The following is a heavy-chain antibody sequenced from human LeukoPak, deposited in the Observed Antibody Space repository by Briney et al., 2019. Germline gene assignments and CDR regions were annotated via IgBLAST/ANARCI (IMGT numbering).Heavy chain of an antibody. V-gene: IGHV4-30-2*01. D-gene: IGHD4-17*01. J-gene: IGHJ3*02. CDR1: GGSISSGGYS. CDR2: IYHSGSN. CDR3: ARVPDHDYGDYLDAFDI. Sequence: SETLSLTCAVSGGSISSGGYSWSWIRQPPGKGREWIGYIYHSGSNNYNPSLKSRVTISVDTSKNQFSLKLSSVTAADTAVYYCARVPDHDYGDYLDAFDIWGQGTMVTVSS.